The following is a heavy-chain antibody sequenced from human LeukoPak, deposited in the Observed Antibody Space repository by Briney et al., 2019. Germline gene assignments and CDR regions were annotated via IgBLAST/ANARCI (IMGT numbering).Heavy chain of an antibody. V-gene: IGHV3-21*01. CDR1: GFTFSSYS. Sequence: PGGSLRLSCAASGFTFSSYSMNWVRQAPGKGLEWVSSISSSSYIYYADSVKGRFTISRDNAKNSLYLQMNSLRAEDTAVYYCARAVEPYYDILAGYMTYFDYWGQGTLVTVSS. D-gene: IGHD3-9*01. CDR3: ARAVEPYYDILAGYMTYFDY. J-gene: IGHJ4*02. CDR2: ISSSSYI.